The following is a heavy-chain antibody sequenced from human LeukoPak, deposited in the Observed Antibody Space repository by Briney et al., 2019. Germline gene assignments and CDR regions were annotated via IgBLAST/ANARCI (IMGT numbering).Heavy chain of an antibody. Sequence: GGSLGLSCEASGFSFGSATMNWVRQAPGKGLQWVSTISGSSTHISYADSVKGRFTVSRDNAKNSLNLLMNSLRVEDTAVYYCAGALYTSGSSRGSWGQGTLVIVSS. D-gene: IGHD3-16*01. J-gene: IGHJ5*02. V-gene: IGHV3-21*01. CDR2: ISGSSTHI. CDR3: AGALYTSGSSRGS. CDR1: GFSFGSAT.